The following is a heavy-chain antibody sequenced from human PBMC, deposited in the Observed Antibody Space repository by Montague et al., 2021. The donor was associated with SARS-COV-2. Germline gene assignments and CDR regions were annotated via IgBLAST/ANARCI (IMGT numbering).Heavy chain of an antibody. CDR1: GGSISSYY. J-gene: IGHJ3*02. Sequence: SETLSLTCTVSGGSISSYYWSWIRQPPGKGLEWIGYIYYSWSTNSNPSLKSRVTISVDTSKNQFSLKLSSVTAADTAVYYCARGSGWMGNAFDIWGQGTMVTVSS. D-gene: IGHD6-19*01. CDR3: ARGSGWMGNAFDI. CDR2: IYYSWST. V-gene: IGHV4-59*01.